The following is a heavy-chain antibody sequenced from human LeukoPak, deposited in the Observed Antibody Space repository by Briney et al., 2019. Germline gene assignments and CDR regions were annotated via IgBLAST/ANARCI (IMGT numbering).Heavy chain of an antibody. D-gene: IGHD3-10*01. CDR1: GYTFTGYY. V-gene: IGHV1-2*02. CDR3: ARASMVRGVFHY. Sequence: ASVKVSCKASGYTFTGYYMHWVRQAPGQGLEWMGWINPNSGGTNYAQKFQDRVTMTRDTSISTAYMELSRLRSDDTAVYYCARASMVRGVFHYWGQGTLVTVSS. J-gene: IGHJ4*02. CDR2: INPNSGGT.